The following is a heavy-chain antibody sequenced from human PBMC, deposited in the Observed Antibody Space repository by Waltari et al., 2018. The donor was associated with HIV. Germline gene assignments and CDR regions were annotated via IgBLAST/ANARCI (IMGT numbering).Heavy chain of an antibody. CDR3: AKQYYYDSSGPGRMDV. D-gene: IGHD3-22*01. Sequence: QVQLQQWGAGLLKPSETLSLTCAVYGGSFSGYYWSWIRQPPGKGLEWIGEINHSGSTTHTPSLKRRVTIAGDTSKNQVSLKLSSGTAADTAVYYCAKQYYYDSSGPGRMDVWGQGTTVTVSS. CDR2: INHSGST. CDR1: GGSFSGYY. V-gene: IGHV4-34*01. J-gene: IGHJ6*02.